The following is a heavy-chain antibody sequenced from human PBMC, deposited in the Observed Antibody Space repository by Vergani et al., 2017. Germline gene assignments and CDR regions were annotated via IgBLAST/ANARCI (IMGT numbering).Heavy chain of an antibody. D-gene: IGHD3-3*01. J-gene: IGHJ5*02. CDR3: AGGSGDFWSGGNWFDP. V-gene: IGHV1-2*02. CDR1: GYTFTGYY. Sequence: QVQLVQSGAEVKKPGASVKVSCKASGYTFTGYYMHWVRQAPGQGLEWMGWINPNSGGTNYAQKFQGRVTMTRDTSISTAYMELSRLRSDDTAVYYCAGGSGDFWSGGNWFDPWGQGTLVTVSS. CDR2: INPNSGGT.